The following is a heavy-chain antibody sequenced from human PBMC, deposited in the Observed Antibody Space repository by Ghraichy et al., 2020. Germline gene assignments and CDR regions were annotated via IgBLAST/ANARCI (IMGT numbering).Heavy chain of an antibody. J-gene: IGHJ3*02. CDR3: AGPSPGVDAFDI. D-gene: IGHD7-27*01. CDR1: GGSISSSSYY. CDR2: IYYSGST. V-gene: IGHV4-39*01. Sequence: SETLSLTCTVSGGSISSSSYYWGWIRQPPGKGLEWIGSIYYSGSTYYNPSLKSRVTISVDTSKNQFSLKLSSVTAADTAVYYCAGPSPGVDAFDILGQGTMVTVSS.